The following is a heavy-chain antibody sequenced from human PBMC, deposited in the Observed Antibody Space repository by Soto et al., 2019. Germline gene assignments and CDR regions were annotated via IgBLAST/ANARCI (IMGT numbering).Heavy chain of an antibody. J-gene: IGHJ4*02. V-gene: IGHV3-23*01. CDR1: GGTFSSYA. CDR3: AKDFLSYYDILTGLPD. Sequence: ASVKVSCKASGGTFSSYAMSWVRQAPGKGLEWVSAISGSGGSTYYADSVKGRFTISRDNAKNSLYLQMNSLRAEDTAVYYCAKDFLSYYDILTGLPDWGQGTLVTVSS. CDR2: ISGSGGST. D-gene: IGHD3-9*01.